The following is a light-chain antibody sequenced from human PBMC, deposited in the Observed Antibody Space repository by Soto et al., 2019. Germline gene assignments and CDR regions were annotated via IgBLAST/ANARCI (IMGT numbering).Light chain of an antibody. CDR3: QQYKNWPL. V-gene: IGKV3-15*01. CDR1: HSVNSH. J-gene: IGKJ5*01. CDR2: GAS. Sequence: EIVLTQSPGTLSLPPGGRGTLSCRTSHSVNSHVAWYQQKPGQAPRLLLYGASTRATGIPVRFSGSGFGTEFTLTISSLQSEDFAVYYCQQYKNWPLFGQGTRLEIK.